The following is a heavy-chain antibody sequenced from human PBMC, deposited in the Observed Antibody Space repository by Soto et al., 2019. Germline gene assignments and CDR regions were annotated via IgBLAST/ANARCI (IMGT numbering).Heavy chain of an antibody. D-gene: IGHD3-3*01. J-gene: IGHJ4*02. Sequence: ASVKVSCKASGYTFTSYGISWVRQAPGQGLEWMGWISAYNGNTNYAQKLQGRVTMTTDTTTSTAYMGLRSLRYDDTAVYYCARAPRFLEWLLYFPYFDYWGQGTLVTVSS. CDR3: ARAPRFLEWLLYFPYFDY. CDR1: GYTFTSYG. V-gene: IGHV1-18*04. CDR2: ISAYNGNT.